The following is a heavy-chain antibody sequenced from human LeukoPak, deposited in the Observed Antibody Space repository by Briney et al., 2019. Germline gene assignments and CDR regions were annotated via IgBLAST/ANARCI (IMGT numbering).Heavy chain of an antibody. J-gene: IGHJ6*03. CDR1: GFTFSNAW. Sequence: GASLRLSCAASGFTFSNAWMSWVRQAPGKGLEWVGRIKSKTDGGTTDYAAPVKGRFTISRDDSKNTLYLQMNSLKTEDTAVYYCQQWLVRGYYYYYYMDVWGKGTTVTVSS. V-gene: IGHV3-15*01. D-gene: IGHD6-19*01. CDR2: IKSKTDGGTT. CDR3: QQWLVRGYYYYYYMDV.